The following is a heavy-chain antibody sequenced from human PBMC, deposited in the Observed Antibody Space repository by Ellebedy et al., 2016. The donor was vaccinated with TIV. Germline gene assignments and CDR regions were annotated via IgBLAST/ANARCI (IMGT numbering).Heavy chain of an antibody. V-gene: IGHV1-46*02. CDR2: INPPGGST. D-gene: IGHD6-25*01. Sequence: AASVKVSCKASGYTFNNYYMDWVRQAPGQGLEWLGIINPPGGSTHYAQKFQGRVTMTRDPSTNTVFMELTSLTSDDTAVYFCARERRVGSDFDFWGQGTLVTVSS. J-gene: IGHJ4*02. CDR1: GYTFNNYY. CDR3: ARERRVGSDFDF.